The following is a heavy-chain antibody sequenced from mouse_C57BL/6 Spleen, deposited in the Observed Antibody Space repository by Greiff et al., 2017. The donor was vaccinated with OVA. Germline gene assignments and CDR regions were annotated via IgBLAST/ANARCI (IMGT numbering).Heavy chain of an antibody. Sequence: EVQWVESAPELVKPGASVKISCKVSGYLFTDYNLNWVKESNGKSLEWIGVINHNYGTTSNNQKFKGQATLTVDQTSSTAYMQLNRLTSEDAAVFVIAREGRWYFDYWGQGTTRTVAS. CDR3: AREGRWYFDY. CDR2: INHNYGTT. D-gene: IGHD1-1*02. J-gene: IGHJ2*01. CDR1: GYLFTDYN. V-gene: IGHV1-39*01.